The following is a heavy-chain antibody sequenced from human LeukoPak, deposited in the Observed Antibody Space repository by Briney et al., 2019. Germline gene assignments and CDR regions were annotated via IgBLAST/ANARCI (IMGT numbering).Heavy chain of an antibody. CDR3: ARDKWLDY. D-gene: IGHD5-24*01. CDR1: GFTFTSYS. J-gene: IGHJ4*02. Sequence: GGSLRLSCAASGFTFTSYSMIWVRQAPGKGLEWVSTSGTNTYYADSVKGRFTISRDNSKNSLFLQMNSLRAEDTAVYQSARDKWLDYWGQGTLVTVSS. CDR2: SGTNT. V-gene: IGHV3-23*01.